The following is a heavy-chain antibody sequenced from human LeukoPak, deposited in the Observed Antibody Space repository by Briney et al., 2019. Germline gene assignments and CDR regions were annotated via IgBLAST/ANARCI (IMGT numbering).Heavy chain of an antibody. J-gene: IGHJ4*02. CDR3: ARARVDY. CDR2: IKQDGSEK. Sequence: GGSLRLSCAASGFTFSNYAMSWVRQAPGKGLEWVANIKQDGSEKYYVDSVKGRFTISRDNAKNSLYLQMNSLRAEDTAVYYCARARVDYWGQGTLVIVSS. CDR1: GFTFSNYA. V-gene: IGHV3-7*04.